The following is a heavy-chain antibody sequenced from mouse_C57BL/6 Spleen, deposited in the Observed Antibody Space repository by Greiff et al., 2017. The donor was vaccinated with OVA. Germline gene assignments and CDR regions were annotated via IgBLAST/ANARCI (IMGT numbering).Heavy chain of an antibody. CDR2: INPNYGTT. CDR3: ARFDAEDYAMDY. J-gene: IGHJ4*01. Sequence: EVKLQESGPELVKPGASVKISCKASGYSFTDYNMNWVKQSNGKSLEWIGVINPNYGTTSYNQKFKGKATLTVDQSSSTAYMQLNSLTSEDAAVYYCARFDAEDYAMDYWGQGTSVTVSS. V-gene: IGHV1-39*01. CDR1: GYSFTDYN.